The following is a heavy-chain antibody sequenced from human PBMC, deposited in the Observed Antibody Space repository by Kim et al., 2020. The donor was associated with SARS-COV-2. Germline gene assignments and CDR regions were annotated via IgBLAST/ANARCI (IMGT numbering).Heavy chain of an antibody. V-gene: IGHV4-30-2*04. CDR3: ARGGEQRLDAFDI. Sequence: YNPSLKSRVTISVDTSKNQFSLKLSSVTAADTAVYYCARGGEQRLDAFDIWGQGTMVTVSS. D-gene: IGHD3-16*01. J-gene: IGHJ3*02.